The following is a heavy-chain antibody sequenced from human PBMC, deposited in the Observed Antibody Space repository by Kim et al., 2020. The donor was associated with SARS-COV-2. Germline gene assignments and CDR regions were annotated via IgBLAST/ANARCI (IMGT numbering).Heavy chain of an antibody. J-gene: IGHJ4*02. Sequence: SETLSLTCTVSGGSISSGGYYWSWIRQHPGKGLEWLGYIYYSGSTYYNPSLKSRVTISVDTSKNQFSLKLSSVTAADTAVYYCARASITIFGVVLHFDYWGQGTLVTVAS. D-gene: IGHD3-3*01. CDR3: ARASITIFGVVLHFDY. V-gene: IGHV4-31*03. CDR1: GGSISSGGYY. CDR2: IYYSGST.